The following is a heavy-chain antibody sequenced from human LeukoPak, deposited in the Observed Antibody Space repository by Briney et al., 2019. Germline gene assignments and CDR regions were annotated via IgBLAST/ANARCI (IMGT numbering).Heavy chain of an antibody. V-gene: IGHV3-30-3*01. D-gene: IGHD6-19*01. Sequence: PGGSLRLSCAASGFTFSSSAMHWVRQAPDKGLEWVAFISYDGSNKYYADSVKGRFTISRDNSKNTLYLQTNSLRADDTAVYYCARDRDSSGWYEGFDYWGQGTLVTVSS. J-gene: IGHJ4*02. CDR1: GFTFSSSA. CDR2: ISYDGSNK. CDR3: ARDRDSSGWYEGFDY.